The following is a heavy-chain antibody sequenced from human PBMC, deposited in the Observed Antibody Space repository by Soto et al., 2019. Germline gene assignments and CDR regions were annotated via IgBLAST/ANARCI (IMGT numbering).Heavy chain of an antibody. CDR2: TSPSGST. CDR1: GGSVTTYY. J-gene: IGHJ3*02. Sequence: QVQLQGSGPGLVKPSETLSLTCTVFGGSVTTYYWTWIRQPPGKGLEWIGFTSPSGSTNYNPSLKSRVTMSVDTSKNQFSLKLNSVTAADTAVYYCVTGSGSSTSDAFDIWDRGTMVTVSS. CDR3: VTGSGSSTSDAFDI. V-gene: IGHV4-59*02. D-gene: IGHD3-10*01.